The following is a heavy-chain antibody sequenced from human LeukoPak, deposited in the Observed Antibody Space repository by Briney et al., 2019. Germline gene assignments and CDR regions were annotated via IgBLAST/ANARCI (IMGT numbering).Heavy chain of an antibody. D-gene: IGHD6-6*01. V-gene: IGHV3-53*01. J-gene: IGHJ4*02. Sequence: GGSLRLSCAASGFTVSSNYMNWVRQAPGKGLEWVSVILSGGRTYYADSVKGRFTISRDNSQNTLYLQMNSLRAEDTAVYYCARAGYSSSQGLYYFDDWGQGCLVSVSS. CDR3: ARAGYSSSQGLYYFDD. CDR2: ILSGGRT. CDR1: GFTVSSNY.